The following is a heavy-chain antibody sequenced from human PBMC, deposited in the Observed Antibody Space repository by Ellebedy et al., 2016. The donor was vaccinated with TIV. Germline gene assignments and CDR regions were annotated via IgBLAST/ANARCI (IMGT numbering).Heavy chain of an antibody. CDR2: ISGSGGST. D-gene: IGHD5-18*01. V-gene: IGHV3-23*01. CDR3: AGQGDRAMTH. CDR1: GFTFSSYA. J-gene: IGHJ4*02. Sequence: GESLKISCAASGFTFSSYAMSWVRQAPGKGLEWVSAISGSGGSTYYADAVKGRFTISRDKSKNTMYLQMNRLRAEDTAVYYCAGQGDRAMTHWGQGTLVTVSS.